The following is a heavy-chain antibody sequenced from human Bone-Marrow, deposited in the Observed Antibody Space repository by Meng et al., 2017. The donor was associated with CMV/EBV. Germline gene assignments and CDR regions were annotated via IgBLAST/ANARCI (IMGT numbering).Heavy chain of an antibody. J-gene: IGHJ4*02. D-gene: IGHD1-14*01. Sequence: GGSLRLSCAASGFTFRDYYMSWVRQAPGKGLEWVSCISSRGNLKYYADSVKGRFTISRDNSKNTLYLQMNSLRAEDTAVYYCARSYHLRSSSGQYFDYWGQGTLVTVSS. CDR2: ISSRGNLK. CDR1: GFTFRDYY. V-gene: IGHV3-11*04. CDR3: ARSYHLRSSSGQYFDY.